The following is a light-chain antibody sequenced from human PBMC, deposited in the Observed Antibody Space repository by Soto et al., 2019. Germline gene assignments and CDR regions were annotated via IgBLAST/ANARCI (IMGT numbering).Light chain of an antibody. CDR2: GAS. CDR1: LSVTSND. V-gene: IGKV3-20*01. CDR3: QQYGSSPPLS. Sequence: EIVLTQSPGILSLSPGERATLSCRASLSVTSNDVAWYRQKPGQAPRRLSYGASSRATVIPDRFSGSGSGTAFTLTISRLEPEDFAVYNCQQYGSSPPLSFGGGTKVDIK. J-gene: IGKJ4*01.